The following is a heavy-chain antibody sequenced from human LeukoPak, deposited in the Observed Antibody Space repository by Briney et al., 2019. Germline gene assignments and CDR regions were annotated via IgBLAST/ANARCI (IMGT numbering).Heavy chain of an antibody. CDR2: IYYSGST. V-gene: IGHV4-30-4*01. D-gene: IGHD2-2*02. CDR1: GGSISSGDYY. CDR3: ARVGPIVVVPAAIARWFDS. J-gene: IGHJ5*01. Sequence: SETLSLTCTVSGGSISSGDYYWSWIRQPPGKGLEWIGYIYYSGSTYYNPSLKSRVTISVDTSKNQFSLKLSSVTAADTAVYYCARVGPIVVVPAAIARWFDSWGQGTLVTVSS.